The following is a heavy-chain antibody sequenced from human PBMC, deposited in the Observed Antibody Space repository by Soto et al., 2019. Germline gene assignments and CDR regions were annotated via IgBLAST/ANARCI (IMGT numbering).Heavy chain of an antibody. CDR3: ASETIPYHDGSGYYPMGY. CDR1: GYTFTTYG. V-gene: IGHV1-18*04. J-gene: IGHJ4*02. Sequence: ASVKVSCKASGYTFTTYGFSWVRQAPGQGLECVGWISASNGNTHYSQKFQGRVTMTTDTSTSTAYMELRSLTSGDTAVYYCASETIPYHDGSGYYPMGYWGQGTLVTVSS. CDR2: ISASNGNT. D-gene: IGHD3-22*01.